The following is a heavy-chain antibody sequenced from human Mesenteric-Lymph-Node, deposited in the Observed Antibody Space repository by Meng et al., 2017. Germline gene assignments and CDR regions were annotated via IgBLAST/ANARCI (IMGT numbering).Heavy chain of an antibody. CDR3: VKDRYYYDSTGRQYYFDS. V-gene: IGHV3-23*01. CDR2: ISGSGGAT. Sequence: GESLKISCAASGFTFSSYAMSWVRQAPGKGLHWVSGISGSGGATHYADSVKGRFTISRDNSKRTTYLQMNSLGVEDTAVYYCVKDRYYYDSTGRQYYFDSWGQGTLVTVSS. CDR1: GFTFSSYA. D-gene: IGHD3-22*01. J-gene: IGHJ4*02.